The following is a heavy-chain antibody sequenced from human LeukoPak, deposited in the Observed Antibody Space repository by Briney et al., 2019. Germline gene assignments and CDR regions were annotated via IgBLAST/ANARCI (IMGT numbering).Heavy chain of an antibody. CDR2: ISSSSSYI. D-gene: IGHD4-11*01. Sequence: GGSLRLSCAASGFTFSSYEMNWVRQAPGKGLEWVSSISSSSSYIYYADSVKGRFTISRDNAKNSLYLQMNSLRAEDTAVYYCATTTTAYYYMDVWGKGTTVTVSS. V-gene: IGHV3-21*01. CDR1: GFTFSSYE. J-gene: IGHJ6*03. CDR3: ATTTTAYYYMDV.